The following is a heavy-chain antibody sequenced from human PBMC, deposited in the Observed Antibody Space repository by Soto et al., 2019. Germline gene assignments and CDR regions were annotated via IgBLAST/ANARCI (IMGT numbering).Heavy chain of an antibody. CDR3: ARAPILVGETTYENYFDY. V-gene: IGHV1-69*01. D-gene: IGHD2-21*01. CDR2: NIPIFGTA. CDR1: GGTFSNFV. J-gene: IGHJ4*02. Sequence: QVQLVQSGAEEKKPGSSVKVSCKASGGTFSNFVISWVRQAPGQGLEWMGGNIPIFGTANYAQKFQGRVTSIADESTGKTYMELTSLRSEDTAVYYCARAPILVGETTYENYFDYWGQGTLVTVSS.